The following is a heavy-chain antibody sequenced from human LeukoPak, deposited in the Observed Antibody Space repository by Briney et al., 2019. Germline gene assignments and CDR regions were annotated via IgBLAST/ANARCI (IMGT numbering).Heavy chain of an antibody. Sequence: GGSLRLSCTASGFTFSGYSMNWIRQAPGKGLEWVSSFGTRSTSIYHAGSVKGRFAISRDNAKNSLYLQMNSLRAEDTAVYYCARGLIVVVPAASDIDYWGQGTLVTVSS. V-gene: IGHV3-21*01. CDR1: GFTFSGYS. J-gene: IGHJ4*02. CDR2: FGTRSTSI. CDR3: ARGLIVVVPAASDIDY. D-gene: IGHD2-2*01.